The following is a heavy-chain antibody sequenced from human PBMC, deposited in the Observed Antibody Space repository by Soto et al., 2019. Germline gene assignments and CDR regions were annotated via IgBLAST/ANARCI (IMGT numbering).Heavy chain of an antibody. V-gene: IGHV4-34*01. D-gene: IGHD6-13*01. Sequence: SDPLSFTRHIYAESFSRYYCSWIRQPPGKGLEWVGEINHSGSTTHNPSLKSRNTILVHTSKNQFSLKLTSVTTADTAGYYCAGAGLYFGSSWPTEGAYYWYGMNVWGQGTTVTVSS. CDR1: AESFSRYY. J-gene: IGHJ6*02. CDR2: INHSGST. CDR3: AGAGLYFGSSWPTEGAYYWYGMNV.